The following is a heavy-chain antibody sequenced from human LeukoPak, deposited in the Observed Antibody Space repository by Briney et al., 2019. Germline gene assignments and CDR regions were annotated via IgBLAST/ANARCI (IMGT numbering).Heavy chain of an antibody. CDR1: GGSISSGSYY. D-gene: IGHD3-10*01. J-gene: IGHJ4*02. V-gene: IGHV4-61*02. Sequence: SETLSLTCTVSGGSISSGSYYWSWIRQPAGKGLEWIGRIYTSGSTHYNPSLRSRITMSVDTSKNQFSLNLSSVTAADTAVYYCAKVAKYYYGSETYFFFEDWGQGTLVTVSS. CDR3: AKVAKYYYGSETYFFFED. CDR2: IYTSGST.